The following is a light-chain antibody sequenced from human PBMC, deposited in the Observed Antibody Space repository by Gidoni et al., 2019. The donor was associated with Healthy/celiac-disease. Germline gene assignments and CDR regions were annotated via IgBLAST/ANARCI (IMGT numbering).Light chain of an antibody. CDR2: EVT. CDR1: SSDVGFYNY. V-gene: IGLV2-8*01. J-gene: IGLJ2*01. Sequence: QSALTQPPSASGSPGQSVTISCTGTSSDVGFYNYVSWYQQHPGNAPKLMIYEVTTRPSGVPDRFSGSKSGNTASLTVSGLQADDEADYYCSSYAGSDNLGVFGGGTKLTVL. CDR3: SSYAGSDNLGV.